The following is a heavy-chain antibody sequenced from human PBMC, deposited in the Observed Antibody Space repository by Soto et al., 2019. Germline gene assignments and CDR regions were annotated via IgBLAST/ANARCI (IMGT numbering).Heavy chain of an antibody. D-gene: IGHD1-20*01. Sequence: EALSVISADAGGCISGSYYYRGWLRQSPGKGPEWIGSVFYTGFTSYNPSLESRVSVSVDTSKNQFSLKVSGVSAADTAVYYSATSQKGYNWNYFDHWGQGALVTVPS. V-gene: IGHV4-39*01. CDR3: ATSQKGYNWNYFDH. J-gene: IGHJ4*02. CDR1: GGCISGSYYY. CDR2: VFYTGFT.